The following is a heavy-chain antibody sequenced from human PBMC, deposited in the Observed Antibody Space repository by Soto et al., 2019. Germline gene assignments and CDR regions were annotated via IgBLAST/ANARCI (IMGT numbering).Heavy chain of an antibody. D-gene: IGHD3-22*01. Sequence: GGSLRLSCAASGFTFSSYAMHWVRQAPGKRLEWVAVISYDGSNKYYADSVKGRFTISRDNSKNTLYLQMNSLRAEDTAVYYCARAQIRITMIVVVSDGFDYWGQGTLVTVSS. CDR2: ISYDGSNK. J-gene: IGHJ4*02. V-gene: IGHV3-30-3*01. CDR1: GFTFSSYA. CDR3: ARAQIRITMIVVVSDGFDY.